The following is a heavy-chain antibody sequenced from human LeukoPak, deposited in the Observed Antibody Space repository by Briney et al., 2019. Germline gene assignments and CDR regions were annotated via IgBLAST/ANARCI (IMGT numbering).Heavy chain of an antibody. Sequence: ASVKVSCKASGYTFTSYGISRVRQAPGQGLEWMGWISAYNGNTNYAQKLQGRVTMTTDTSTSTAYMELRSLRSDDTAVYYCARDGRIQLFDAFDIWGQGTMVTVSS. CDR2: ISAYNGNT. V-gene: IGHV1-18*01. CDR3: ARDGRIQLFDAFDI. D-gene: IGHD5-18*01. J-gene: IGHJ3*02. CDR1: GYTFTSYG.